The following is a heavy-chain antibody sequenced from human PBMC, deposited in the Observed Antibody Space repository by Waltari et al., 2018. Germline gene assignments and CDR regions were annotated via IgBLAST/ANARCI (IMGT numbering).Heavy chain of an antibody. CDR3: ARGSSWYDY. D-gene: IGHD6-13*01. CDR2: IYYSGST. J-gene: IGHJ4*02. Sequence: SWIRQPPGKGLEWIGYIYYSGSTNYNPSLKSRVTISVDTSKNQFSLKLSSVTAADTAVYYCARGSSWYDYWGQGTLVTVSS. V-gene: IGHV4-59*01.